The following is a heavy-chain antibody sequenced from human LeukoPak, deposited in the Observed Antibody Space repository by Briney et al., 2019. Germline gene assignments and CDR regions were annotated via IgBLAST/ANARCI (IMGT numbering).Heavy chain of an antibody. Sequence: QSGGSLRLSCAASGFTFSSYEMNWVRQAPGKGLEWVSYISSSGSTIYYADSVKGRFTISRDNAKNSLYLQMNSLRAEDTAVYYCARDRGGWFDPWGQGTLVTVSS. CDR3: ARDRGGWFDP. CDR1: GFTFSSYE. J-gene: IGHJ5*02. V-gene: IGHV3-48*03. CDR2: ISSSGSTI.